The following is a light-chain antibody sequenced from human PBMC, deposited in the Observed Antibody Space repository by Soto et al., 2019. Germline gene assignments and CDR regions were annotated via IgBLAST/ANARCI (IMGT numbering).Light chain of an antibody. CDR1: QTISSW. CDR3: QQYNTYST. Sequence: DIQMTQSPSTLSGSVGDRVTITCRASQTISSWLAWCQQKPGKAPKLLIYDASALPRGVPSRFSGSGSGTEFTLTISSLQPDDFATYYCQQYNTYSTFGRGTKVDI. J-gene: IGKJ1*01. V-gene: IGKV1-5*01. CDR2: DAS.